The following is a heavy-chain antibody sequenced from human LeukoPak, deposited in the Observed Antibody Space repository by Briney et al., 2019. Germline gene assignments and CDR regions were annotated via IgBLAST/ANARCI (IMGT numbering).Heavy chain of an antibody. CDR3: AKEGGGGFGDY. Sequence: GGSLRLSCAASGFTFSSYGMHWVRQAPGEGLEWVAVISYDGTHKYFADSVKGRFTISRDNSKNTLYLQMNSLRAGDTAMYYCAKEGGGGFGDYWGQGTLVTVSS. CDR1: GFTFSSYG. J-gene: IGHJ4*02. D-gene: IGHD3-16*01. V-gene: IGHV3-30*18. CDR2: ISYDGTHK.